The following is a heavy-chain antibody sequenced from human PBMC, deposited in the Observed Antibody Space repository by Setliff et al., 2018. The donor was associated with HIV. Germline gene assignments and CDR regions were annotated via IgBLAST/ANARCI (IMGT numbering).Heavy chain of an antibody. Sequence: GASVKVSCKASGGTFSSYAISWVRQAPGQGLEWMGGIIPIFGTANYAQKFQGRVTITADESTSTAYMGLSSLRSDDTAVYYCARNFGLSPAGKYYYYYGMDIWGQGTMVTVSS. D-gene: IGHD3-10*01. V-gene: IGHV1-69*13. CDR1: GGTFSSYA. CDR3: ARNFGLSPAGKYYYYYGMDI. J-gene: IGHJ6*02. CDR2: IIPIFGTA.